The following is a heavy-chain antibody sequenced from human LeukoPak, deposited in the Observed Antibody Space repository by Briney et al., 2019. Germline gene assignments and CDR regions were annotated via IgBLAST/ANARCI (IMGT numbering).Heavy chain of an antibody. D-gene: IGHD4-17*01. CDR1: GFTFDDYA. V-gene: IGHV3-9*01. CDR3: AGGNYGDYWYFDL. CDR2: ISWNSGTI. J-gene: IGHJ2*01. Sequence: GRSLRLSCAASGFTFDDYAMHWVRQAPGKGLEWVSGISWNSGTIGYADSVKGRFTTPRDNAKNSLYLQMNSLRAEDTALYYCAGGNYGDYWYFDLWGRGTLVTVSS.